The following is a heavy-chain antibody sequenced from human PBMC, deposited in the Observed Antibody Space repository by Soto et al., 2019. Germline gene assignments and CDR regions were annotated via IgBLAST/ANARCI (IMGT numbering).Heavy chain of an antibody. CDR3: ARGAIVVVPAAISRWFDP. J-gene: IGHJ5*02. V-gene: IGHV4-34*01. CDR1: GGSFSGYY. D-gene: IGHD2-2*01. Sequence: ASETLSLTCAVYGGSFSGYYWSWIRQPPGKGLEWIGEINHSGSTNYNPSPKSRVTISVDTSKNQFSLKLSSVTAADTAVYYCARGAIVVVPAAISRWFDPWGQGTLVTVSS. CDR2: INHSGST.